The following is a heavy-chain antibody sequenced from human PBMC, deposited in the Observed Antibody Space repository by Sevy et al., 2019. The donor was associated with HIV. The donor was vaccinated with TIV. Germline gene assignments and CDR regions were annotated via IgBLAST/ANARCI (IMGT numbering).Heavy chain of an antibody. CDR2: IFRSGDNT. CDR3: AGARYDSSDSFDAFDI. J-gene: IGHJ3*02. Sequence: GESLKISCAASGFTFNNYAMNWVRQAPGKGLDWVSTIFRSGDNTYYADSVKGRFTISRDNSNNTVSLQMISLRAEDAALYYCAGARYDSSDSFDAFDIWGQGTVVTVSS. D-gene: IGHD3-22*01. CDR1: GFTFNNYA. V-gene: IGHV3-23*01.